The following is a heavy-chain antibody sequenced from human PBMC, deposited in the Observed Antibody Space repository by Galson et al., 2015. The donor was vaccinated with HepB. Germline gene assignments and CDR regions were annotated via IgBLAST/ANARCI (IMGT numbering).Heavy chain of an antibody. J-gene: IGHJ4*02. V-gene: IGHV3-33*08. Sequence: SLRLSCAASGFTFSSYGMHWVRQAPGKGLEWVVVIWYDGSNKYYADSVKGRFTISRDNSKNTLYLQMNSLRAEDTAVYYCARDPETAYYYGSGSYPGYWGQGTLVTVSS. CDR1: GFTFSSYG. CDR3: ARDPETAYYYGSGSYPGY. D-gene: IGHD3-10*01. CDR2: IWYDGSNK.